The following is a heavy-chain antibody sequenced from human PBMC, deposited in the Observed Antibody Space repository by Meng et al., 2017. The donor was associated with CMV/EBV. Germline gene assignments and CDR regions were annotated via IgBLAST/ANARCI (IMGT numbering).Heavy chain of an antibody. CDR1: GFTFGDYA. J-gene: IGHJ4*02. D-gene: IGHD7-27*01. V-gene: IGHV3-49*04. CDR2: IRSKAYGGTT. CDR3: TRKNWAFDY. Sequence: GESLKISCTASGFTFGDYAMSWVRQAPGKGLEWVGFIRSKAYGGTTEYAASVKGRFTISRDDSKSIAYLQMNSLETEDTAVYYCTRKNWAFDYWGQGTLVTVSS.